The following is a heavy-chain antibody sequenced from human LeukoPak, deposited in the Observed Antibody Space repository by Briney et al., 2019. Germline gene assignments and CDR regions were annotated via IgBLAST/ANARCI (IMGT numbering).Heavy chain of an antibody. D-gene: IGHD6-13*01. CDR2: IFYSGST. CDR3: ARGGYSSSWIDY. J-gene: IGHJ4*02. V-gene: IGHV4-28*03. CDR1: GYSISSSNY. Sequence: KASETLSLTCAVSGYSISSSNYWGWIRQPPGKGLEWIGYIFYSGSTYYNPSLKSRVTMSVDTSKNQFSLKLSSVTAVDTAVYYCARGGYSSSWIDYWGQGTLVTVSS.